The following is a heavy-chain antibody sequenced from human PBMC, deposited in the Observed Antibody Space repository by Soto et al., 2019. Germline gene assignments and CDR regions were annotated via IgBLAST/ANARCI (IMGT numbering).Heavy chain of an antibody. CDR2: VSSGGGST. V-gene: IGHV3-23*04. Sequence: DEHLVESGGGSLQPGGSLRLSCAASGFSFRNYAMAWVRQSPGKGLEWVSLVSSGGGSTNYADSVKGRFSISRDNSQNMLYLQMNALRGEDTALYYCAKLKGGLGRFYGMDAWGQGTMVIVS. D-gene: IGHD3-3*01. J-gene: IGHJ6*02. CDR3: AKLKGGLGRFYGMDA. CDR1: GFSFRNYA.